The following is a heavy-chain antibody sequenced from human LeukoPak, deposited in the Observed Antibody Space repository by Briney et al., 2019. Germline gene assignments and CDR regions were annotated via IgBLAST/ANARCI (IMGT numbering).Heavy chain of an antibody. D-gene: IGHD6-6*01. J-gene: IGHJ4*02. V-gene: IGHV1-46*01. CDR2: INPSGGST. CDR3: ARTGDSSSPFDDEYYFDY. Sequence: ASVKVSCKASGYTFTSYYMHWVRQAPGQGLEWMGIINPSGGSTSYAQKFQGRVTMTRDTSTSTVYMELSSLRSEDTAVYYCARTGDSSSPFDDEYYFDYWGQGTLVAVSS. CDR1: GYTFTSYY.